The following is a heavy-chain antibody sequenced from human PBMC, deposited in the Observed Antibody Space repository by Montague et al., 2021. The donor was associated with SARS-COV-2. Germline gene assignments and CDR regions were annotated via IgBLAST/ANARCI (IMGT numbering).Heavy chain of an antibody. J-gene: IGHJ3*02. CDR2: VNQSGTT. V-gene: IGHV4-34*01. CDR1: VEFFRNSY. D-gene: IGHD2-2*01. CDR3: ARGRRPVVVPGAGPAGRAFDI. Sequence: SETLSLTCALSVEFFRNSYWRWSRQPPRKGLECLREVNQSGTTIYNPSVKSGVTISEDTSKNQFYLRLNSVTAADTAVYYCARGRRPVVVPGAGPAGRAFDIWGQGTMVTVSS.